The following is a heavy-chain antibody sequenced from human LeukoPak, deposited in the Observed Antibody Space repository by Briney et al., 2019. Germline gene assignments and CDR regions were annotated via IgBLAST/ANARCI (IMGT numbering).Heavy chain of an antibody. CDR1: GGSISSGGYY. V-gene: IGHV4-31*03. CDR2: IYYSGST. Sequence: PSQTLSLTCTVSGGSISSGGYYWSWIRQHPGKGLEWIGYIYYSGSTYYNPSLKSRVTISVDTSKNQFSLKLSSVTAADTAGYYCARDRADYGWDYWGQGTLVTVSS. CDR3: ARDRADYGWDY. J-gene: IGHJ4*02. D-gene: IGHD4-17*01.